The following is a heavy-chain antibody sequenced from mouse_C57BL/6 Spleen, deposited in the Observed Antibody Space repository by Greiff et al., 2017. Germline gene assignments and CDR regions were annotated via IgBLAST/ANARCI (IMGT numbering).Heavy chain of an antibody. CDR3: ARSPLGEAWFAY. CDR1: GYTFTSYW. D-gene: IGHD4-1*01. Sequence: QVQLKQPGAELVRPGSSVKLSCKASGYTFTSYWMHWVKQRPIQGLEWIGNIDPSDSETHYNQKFKDKATLTVDKSSSTAYMQLSSLTSEDSAVYYCARSPLGEAWFAYWGQGTLVTVSA. V-gene: IGHV1-52*01. J-gene: IGHJ3*01. CDR2: IDPSDSET.